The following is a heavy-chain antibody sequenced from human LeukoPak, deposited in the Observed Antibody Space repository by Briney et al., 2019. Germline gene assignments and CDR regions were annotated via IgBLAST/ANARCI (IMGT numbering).Heavy chain of an antibody. V-gene: IGHV4-61*01. CDR3: ARDILYYDYVWGSYRPTGFDY. CDR2: IYYSGST. CDR1: GGSVSSGSYY. D-gene: IGHD3-16*02. Sequence: SETLSLTCTVSGGSVSSGSYYWSWIRQPPGKGLEWIGYIYYSGSTNYNPSLKSRVTISVDTSKNQFSLKLSSVTAADTAVYYCARDILYYDYVWGSYRPTGFDYWGQGTLVTVSS. J-gene: IGHJ4*02.